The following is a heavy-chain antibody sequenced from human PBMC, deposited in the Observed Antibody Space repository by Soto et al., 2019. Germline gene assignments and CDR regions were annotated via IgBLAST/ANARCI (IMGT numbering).Heavy chain of an antibody. J-gene: IGHJ3*02. CDR2: ISGSGGRT. Sequence: GGSLRLSCVASGFPFSSYAMSWVRQTPGKGLEWVSGISGSGGRTYYADSVKGRFTISRDNSNNTLSLQMHTLRVEDTAVYFCAKGGYYSLFDIWGKGTMVTVSS. CDR1: GFPFSSYA. V-gene: IGHV3-23*01. D-gene: IGHD3-16*01. CDR3: AKGGYYSLFDI.